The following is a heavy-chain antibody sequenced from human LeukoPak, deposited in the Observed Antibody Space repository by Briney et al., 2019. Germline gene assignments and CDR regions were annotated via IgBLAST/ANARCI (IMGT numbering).Heavy chain of an antibody. CDR2: INRDGSST. Sequence: GGSLRLSCAASGFTFSSYWMHWVRQAPGKGLVWVSRINRDGSSTSYADSVKGRFPISRDNAKNTLYLQMNSLRAEDTAVYYCARDRAMIVLDYWGQGTLVTVSS. V-gene: IGHV3-74*01. D-gene: IGHD3-22*01. CDR1: GFTFSSYW. J-gene: IGHJ4*02. CDR3: ARDRAMIVLDY.